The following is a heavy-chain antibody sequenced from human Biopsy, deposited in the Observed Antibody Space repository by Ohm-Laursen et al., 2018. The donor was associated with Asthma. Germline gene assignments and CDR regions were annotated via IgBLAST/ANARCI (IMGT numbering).Heavy chain of an antibody. V-gene: IGHV3-9*01. J-gene: IGHJ4*01. CDR1: GFSFDDCA. CDR3: AKSADYYDSTDYLGF. Sequence: RSLRLSCAAPGFSFDDCAMHWVRQAPGKGLEWVSSISWNSGNIDYADSVKGRFTISRDNAKNSLYLQMQSLRPEDTAFYYCAKSADYYDSTDYLGFWGRGTLVTVSS. CDR2: ISWNSGNI. D-gene: IGHD3-22*01.